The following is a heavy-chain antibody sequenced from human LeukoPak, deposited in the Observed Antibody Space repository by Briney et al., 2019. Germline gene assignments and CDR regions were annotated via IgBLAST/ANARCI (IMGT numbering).Heavy chain of an antibody. Sequence: GGSLRLSCTASGFTVSNNYMTWVRQAPGKGLEWVSLIYIDGRTYYADSVKGRFTISRDNSKNTLYHQMNAPRAEDTAVYYCARHLSGDDIWGQGTMVTVSS. V-gene: IGHV3-66*04. J-gene: IGHJ3*02. D-gene: IGHD4-17*01. CDR1: GFTVSNNY. CDR3: ARHLSGDDI. CDR2: IYIDGRT.